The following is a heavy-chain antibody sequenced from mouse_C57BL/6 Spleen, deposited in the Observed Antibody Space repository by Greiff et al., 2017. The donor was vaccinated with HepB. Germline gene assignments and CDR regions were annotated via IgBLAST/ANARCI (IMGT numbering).Heavy chain of an antibody. D-gene: IGHD1-1*01. CDR1: GYTFTSYG. V-gene: IGHV1-81*01. CDR3: ANYYGSSPEAY. CDR2: IYPRSGNT. Sequence: QVQLQQSGAELARPGASVKLSCKASGYTFTSYGISWVKQRTGQGLEWIGEIYPRSGNTYYNEKFKGKAALTADKSSSTAYMELRSLTSEDSAVYFCANYYGSSPEAYWGQGTLVTVSA. J-gene: IGHJ3*01.